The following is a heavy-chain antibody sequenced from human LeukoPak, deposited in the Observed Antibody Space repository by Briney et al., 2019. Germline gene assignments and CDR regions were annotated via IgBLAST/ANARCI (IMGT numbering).Heavy chain of an antibody. CDR3: ARGTMITFGGVIAPDYFDY. J-gene: IGHJ4*02. Sequence: SETLSLTCTVSGGSISSYYWSWTRQPPGKGLEWIGYIYYSGSTNYNPSLKSRVTISVDTSKNQFSLKLSPVTAADTAVYYCARGTMITFGGVIAPDYFDYWGQGTLVTVSS. CDR1: GGSISSYY. CDR2: IYYSGST. V-gene: IGHV4-59*01. D-gene: IGHD3-16*02.